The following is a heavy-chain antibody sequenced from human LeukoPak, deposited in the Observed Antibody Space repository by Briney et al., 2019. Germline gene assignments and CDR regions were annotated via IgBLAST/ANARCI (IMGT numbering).Heavy chain of an antibody. CDR2: IIPIFGTA. J-gene: IGHJ3*02. CDR1: GGTFSSYA. D-gene: IGHD1-26*01. Sequence: SVKVSCKASGGTFSSYAISWVRQAPGQGLEWMGGIIPIFGTANYAQKFQGRVTITADESTSTAYMELSSLRSEDTAVYYCASRGGSYHDAFVIWGQGTMVTVSS. V-gene: IGHV1-69*13. CDR3: ASRGGSYHDAFVI.